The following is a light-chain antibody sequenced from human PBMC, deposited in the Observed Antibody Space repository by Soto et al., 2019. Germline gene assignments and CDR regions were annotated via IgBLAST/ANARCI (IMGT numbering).Light chain of an antibody. J-gene: IGKJ1*01. Sequence: EIVLTQSPGTLSLSPGEGATLSCRASQSVSSSYLAWYQQKPGQAPRLLIYGASSRATGIPDRFSGSGSGTDFTLTISRLEPEDSAVYYCQQYGSSPPGTFGQGTKVEI. V-gene: IGKV3-20*01. CDR3: QQYGSSPPGT. CDR2: GAS. CDR1: QSVSSSY.